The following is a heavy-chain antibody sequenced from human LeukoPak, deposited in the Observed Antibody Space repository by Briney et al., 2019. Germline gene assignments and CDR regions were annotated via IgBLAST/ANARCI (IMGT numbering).Heavy chain of an antibody. D-gene: IGHD3-22*01. J-gene: IGHJ4*02. CDR2: INPNSGGT. Sequence: GASVKVSCKASGYTFTGYYMHWVRQAPGQGLEWMGWINPNSGGTNYAQKFQGRVTMTRDTSINTAYMELSSLRSEDTAVYYCASPGNHYDPNGYYPFEDWGQGTLVTVSS. CDR1: GYTFTGYY. CDR3: ASPGNHYDPNGYYPFED. V-gene: IGHV1-2*02.